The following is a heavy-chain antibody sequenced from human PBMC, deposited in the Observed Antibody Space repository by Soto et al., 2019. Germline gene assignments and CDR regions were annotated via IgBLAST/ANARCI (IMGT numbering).Heavy chain of an antibody. CDR2: INHSGST. D-gene: IGHD3-10*01. V-gene: IGHV4-34*01. CDR3: AGGRITMVRGVTED. J-gene: IGHJ4*02. Sequence: SETLSLTCAVYGGSFSGYYWSWIRQPPGKGLEWIGEINHSGSTNYNPSLKSRVTISVDTSKNQFSLKLSSVTAADTAVYYCAGGRITMVRGVTEDWGQGTLVTVSS. CDR1: GGSFSGYY.